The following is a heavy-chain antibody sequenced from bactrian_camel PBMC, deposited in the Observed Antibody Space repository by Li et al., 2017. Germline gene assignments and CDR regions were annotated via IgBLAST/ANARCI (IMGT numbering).Heavy chain of an antibody. J-gene: IGHJ4*01. V-gene: IGHV3S9*01. CDR2: IDGGGST. CDR3: GIDPARGTCYGPRRRELTY. CDR1: GYTYSTYC. Sequence: HVQLVESGGGSVPAGGSLRPSCAGSGYTYSTYCMGWARQQAPGAEREWVAGIDGGGSTVYSNSVQGRFTVSKDNAKNILYLQLDSLTPEDTAMYFCGIDPARGTCYGPRRRELTYWGQGTQVTVS. D-gene: IGHD5*01.